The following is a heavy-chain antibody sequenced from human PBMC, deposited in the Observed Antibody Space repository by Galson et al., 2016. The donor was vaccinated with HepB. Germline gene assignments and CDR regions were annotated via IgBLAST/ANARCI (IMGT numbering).Heavy chain of an antibody. CDR1: GFSFQNYA. D-gene: IGHD6-19*01. V-gene: IGHV3-43D*03. CDR2: ISWDAGTT. J-gene: IGHJ4*02. CDR3: VKVGSAIAVTGYFDN. Sequence: SLRLFCAASGFSFQNYAMHWVRQAPGKGLEWVSLISWDAGTTYYVDSVKGRFTISRDSTKNSLYLQMNSLRPEDTAIYYCVKVGSAIAVTGYFDNWGQGTLVTVSS.